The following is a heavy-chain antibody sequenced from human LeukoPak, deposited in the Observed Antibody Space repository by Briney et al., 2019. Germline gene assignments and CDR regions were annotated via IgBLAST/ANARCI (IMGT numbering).Heavy chain of an antibody. CDR3: AKNISYCGSTTCPWRAFDY. CDR2: ISWNSGSI. J-gene: IGHJ4*02. V-gene: IGHV3-9*01. D-gene: IGHD2-2*01. Sequence: GGSLRLSCAASGFTFGGYAMHWVRQAPGKGLEWVSGISWNSGSICYADSVKGRFTISGDKAKNSLYLQMNRLRAEDTAVYSSAKNISYCGSTTCPWRAFDYWGQGTLVTVSS. CDR1: GFTFGGYA.